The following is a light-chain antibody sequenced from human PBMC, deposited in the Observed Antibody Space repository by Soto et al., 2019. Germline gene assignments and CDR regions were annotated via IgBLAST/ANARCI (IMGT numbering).Light chain of an antibody. J-gene: IGKJ2*01. V-gene: IGKV3-15*01. Sequence: EIVMTQSPATLSVSPGERATLSCRASQSVSSNLAWYQQKPGQAPRLLIYGASTRATGIPARFSGSGSGTEFTLNITSLQSEDFAVYSCQLYNNLPRYTFGQGNKLEIK. CDR3: QLYNNLPRYT. CDR1: QSVSSN. CDR2: GAS.